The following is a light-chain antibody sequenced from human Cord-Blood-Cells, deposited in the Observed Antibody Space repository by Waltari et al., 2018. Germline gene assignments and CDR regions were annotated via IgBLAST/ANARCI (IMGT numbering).Light chain of an antibody. CDR3: AAWDDSLSGKV. Sequence: QSVLTQPPSASGTPGQRVTISCSGSSSNIGSNYVYWYQQLPGTAPKLLIYRNNQRPSGLPDRFSGSKSGTSASLANSGLRSEDEADYYCAAWDDSLSGKVFGTGTKVTVL. CDR2: RNN. J-gene: IGLJ1*01. V-gene: IGLV1-47*01. CDR1: SSNIGSNY.